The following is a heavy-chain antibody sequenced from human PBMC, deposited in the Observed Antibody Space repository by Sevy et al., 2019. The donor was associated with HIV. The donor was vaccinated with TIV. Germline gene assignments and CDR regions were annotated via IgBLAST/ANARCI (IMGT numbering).Heavy chain of an antibody. V-gene: IGHV3-15*01. CDR2: IKSKTDGGTT. Sequence: GGSLRLSCAASGFTFSNAWMSWVRQAPGKGLEWVGRIKSKTDGGTTDYAAPVKGRFTISRDDSKNTLYLQMNSLKTEDTAEYYCTTATYYYDSSAHSGNNWGQGTLVTVSS. D-gene: IGHD3-22*01. CDR3: TTATYYYDSSAHSGNN. CDR1: GFTFSNAW. J-gene: IGHJ4*02.